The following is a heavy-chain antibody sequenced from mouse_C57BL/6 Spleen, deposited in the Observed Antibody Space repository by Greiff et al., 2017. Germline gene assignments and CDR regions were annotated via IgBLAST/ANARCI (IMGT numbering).Heavy chain of an antibody. CDR3: ARPTVVNYWYFDV. D-gene: IGHD1-1*01. V-gene: IGHV1-85*01. J-gene: IGHJ1*03. CDR2: IYPRDGST. Sequence: QVQLKESGPELVKPGASVKLSCKASGYTFTSYDINWVKQRPGQGLEWIGWIYPRDGSTKYNEKFKGKATLTVDTSSSTAYMELHSLTSEDSAVYFCARPTVVNYWYFDVWGTGTTVTVSS. CDR1: GYTFTSYD.